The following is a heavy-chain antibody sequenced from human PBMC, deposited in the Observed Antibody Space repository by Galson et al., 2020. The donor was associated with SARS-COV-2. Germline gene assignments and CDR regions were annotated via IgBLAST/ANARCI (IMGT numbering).Heavy chain of an antibody. CDR1: GGTFSSYA. J-gene: IGHJ6*03. CDR3: ARSYDFWSGYYIPDNYYYYYYMDV. Sequence: SVKVSCKASGGTFSSYAISWVRQAPGQGLEWMGGIIPIFGTANYAQKFQGRVTITADESTSTAYMELSSLRSEDTAVYYCARSYDFWSGYYIPDNYYYYYYMDVWGKGTTVTDSS. V-gene: IGHV1-69*13. CDR2: IIPIFGTA. D-gene: IGHD3-3*01.